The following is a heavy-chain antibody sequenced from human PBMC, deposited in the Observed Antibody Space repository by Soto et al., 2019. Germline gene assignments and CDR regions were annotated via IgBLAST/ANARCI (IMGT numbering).Heavy chain of an antibody. CDR3: VQGRYPTMATPLDH. Sequence: SLRLSCTASGFTFDNCGMHWVRQAPGKGLEWVSGISWDSGTIGYADSVKGRFTISRDDAKSSLYLQMNSLRREDTALYYCVQGRYPTMATPLDHWGQGTLVTVSS. CDR2: ISWDSGTI. CDR1: GFTFDNCG. D-gene: IGHD1-1*01. J-gene: IGHJ5*02. V-gene: IGHV3-9*01.